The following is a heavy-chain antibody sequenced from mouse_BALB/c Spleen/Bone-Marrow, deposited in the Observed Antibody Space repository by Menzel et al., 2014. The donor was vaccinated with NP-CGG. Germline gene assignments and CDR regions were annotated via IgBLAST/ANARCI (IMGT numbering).Heavy chain of an antibody. J-gene: IGHJ2*01. CDR1: GYAFTNYL. CDR3: ARFKRDY. CDR2: INPGIGST. Sequence: VQLQQSGDELVRPGTSVKVSCKASGYAFTNYLIEWFKQRPGQGLEWIGRINPGIGSTNYNAKFKGKATLTADKSSTTAYMQLSSLTSDDSAVYFCARFKRDYWGQGNTLTVSS. V-gene: IGHV1-54*01.